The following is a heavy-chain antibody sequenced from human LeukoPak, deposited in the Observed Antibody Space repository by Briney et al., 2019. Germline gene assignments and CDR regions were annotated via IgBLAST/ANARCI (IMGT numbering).Heavy chain of an antibody. J-gene: IGHJ4*02. CDR2: IYWSSSGT. Sequence: PGGSLRLSCVVSGFNSEDHAMHWVRQAPGKGLEWVSGIYWSSSGTGYADSVKGRFTVSRDSAKNSLYLQMNSLRPEDTALYYCARGRYSGTTYYFDYWGQGTLVTVSS. CDR3: ARGRYSGTTYYFDY. CDR1: GFNSEDHA. V-gene: IGHV3-9*02. D-gene: IGHD5-12*01.